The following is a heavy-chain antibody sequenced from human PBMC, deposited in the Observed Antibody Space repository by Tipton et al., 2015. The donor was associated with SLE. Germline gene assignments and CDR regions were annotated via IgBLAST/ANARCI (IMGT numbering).Heavy chain of an antibody. D-gene: IGHD1-7*01. CDR3: VREFVGTRDY. Sequence: GSLRLSCAASGFIFSTYWMHWVRQAPGKGLVWVSRISSDGSTTTYADSVKGRFTISRDNAKNTVYLQMHSLRAEDTAVYYCVREFVGTRDYWGQGTLVTVSS. V-gene: IGHV3-74*01. CDR2: ISSDGSTT. J-gene: IGHJ4*02. CDR1: GFIFSTYW.